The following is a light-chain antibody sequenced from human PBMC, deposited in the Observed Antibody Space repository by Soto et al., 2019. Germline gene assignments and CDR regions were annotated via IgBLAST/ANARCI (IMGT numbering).Light chain of an antibody. CDR3: QQRTNWPPYT. CDR2: GAS. J-gene: IGKJ2*01. Sequence: EILLTQSPATLSLSPGERATLSCRASQTVGSSLAWYQQKPGQAPRLLIHGASNRATDIPARFSGSGSGTDFTLTISGLEPEDFAVYYCQQRTNWPPYTFGQGTKLEIK. V-gene: IGKV3-11*01. CDR1: QTVGSS.